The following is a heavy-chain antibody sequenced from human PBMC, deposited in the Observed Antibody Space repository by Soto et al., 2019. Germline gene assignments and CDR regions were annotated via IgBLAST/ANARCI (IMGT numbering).Heavy chain of an antibody. CDR1: GGSISSYY. J-gene: IGHJ6*02. CDR3: ARDASYTGTTGTTFYGMDV. V-gene: IGHV4-59*01. CDR2: IYYSGST. D-gene: IGHD1-7*01. Sequence: SETLSLTCTVSGGSISSYYWSWIRQPPGKGLEWIGYIYYSGSTNYNPSLKSRVTISVDTSKNQFSLKLSSVTAADTAVYYCARDASYTGTTGTTFYGMDVWGQGTTVTVSS.